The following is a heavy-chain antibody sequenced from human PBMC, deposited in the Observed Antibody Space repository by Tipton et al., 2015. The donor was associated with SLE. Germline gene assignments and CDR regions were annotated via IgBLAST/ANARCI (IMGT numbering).Heavy chain of an antibody. CDR1: GFTFSSYA. CDR2: ISSIGGST. J-gene: IGHJ4*02. V-gene: IGHV3-64*01. CDR3: ARMTTRSSVDY. Sequence: SLRLSCAASGFTFSSYAMHWVRQAPGKGLEYVSAISSIGGSTYSATSVKGRFTISRDNSKNTLYLQMGSLRAEDMAVYYCARMTTRSSVDYWGQGTRVTVSS. D-gene: IGHD4-11*01.